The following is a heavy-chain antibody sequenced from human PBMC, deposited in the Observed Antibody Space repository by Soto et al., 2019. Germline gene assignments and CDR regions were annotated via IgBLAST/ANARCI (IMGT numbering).Heavy chain of an antibody. CDR2: IDPSDSYT. Sequence: GESLKISCKGSEYTFTNCCWVRQMPGKGLEWMGRIDPSDSYTRYSPSFQGQVTISVDKSINTAYLQWSSLKASDTAMYYCARGKVGATYFDHWGQGILVTVSS. CDR3: ARGKVGATYFDH. D-gene: IGHD1-26*01. V-gene: IGHV5-10-1*04. CDR1: EYTFTNCC. J-gene: IGHJ4*02.